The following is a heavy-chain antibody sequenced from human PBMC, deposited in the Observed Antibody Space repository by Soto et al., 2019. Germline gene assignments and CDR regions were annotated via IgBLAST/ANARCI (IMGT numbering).Heavy chain of an antibody. V-gene: IGHV3-30*04. J-gene: IGHJ4*02. D-gene: IGHD4-4*01. CDR2: ISYDGSNK. Sequence: GGSLRLSCAASGFTFSSYAMHWVRQAPGKGLEWVAVISYDGSNKYYADSVKGRFTISRDNSKNTLYLQMNSLRAEDTAVYYCARDLLYSNYGYWGQGTLVTVSS. CDR1: GFTFSSYA. CDR3: ARDLLYSNYGY.